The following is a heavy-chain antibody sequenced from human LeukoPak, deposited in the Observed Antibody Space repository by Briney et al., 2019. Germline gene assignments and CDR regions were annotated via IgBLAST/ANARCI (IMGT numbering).Heavy chain of an antibody. D-gene: IGHD5-18*01. CDR3: ARVRYSYGYDW. Sequence: GGSLRLSCAASGFTVSSNYMSWVRQAPGKGLVWVSRINSDGRSISYADSVKGRFTISRDNAKNTLYLQMNSLRAEDTAVYYCARVRYSYGYDWWGQGTLVTVSS. J-gene: IGHJ4*02. CDR2: INSDGRSI. V-gene: IGHV3-74*01. CDR1: GFTVSSNY.